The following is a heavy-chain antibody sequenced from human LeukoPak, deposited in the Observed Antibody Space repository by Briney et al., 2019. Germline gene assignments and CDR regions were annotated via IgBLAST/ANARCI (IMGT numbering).Heavy chain of an antibody. Sequence: GASVKVSCKASGYTFTSYGIIWVRQAPGQGLEWMGWISAYNGNTNYAQKLQGRGTMTTDTSTSTAYMELRSLRSDDTAVYYCAREAPASTSNDYGDYPYYYMDVWGKGTTVTVSS. CDR2: ISAYNGNT. CDR3: AREAPASTSNDYGDYPYYYMDV. J-gene: IGHJ6*03. CDR1: GYTFTSYG. D-gene: IGHD4-17*01. V-gene: IGHV1-18*01.